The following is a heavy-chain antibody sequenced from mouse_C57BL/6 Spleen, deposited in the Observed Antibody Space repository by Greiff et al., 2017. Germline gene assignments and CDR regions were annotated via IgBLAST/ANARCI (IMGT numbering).Heavy chain of an antibody. CDR3: TTCSSHRYFDV. CDR1: GFNIKDDY. CDR2: IDPENGDT. V-gene: IGHV14-4*01. D-gene: IGHD1-1*01. J-gene: IGHJ1*03. Sequence: VQLKQSGAELVRPGASVKLSCTASGFNIKDDYMHWVKQRPEQGLEWIGWIDPENGDTEYASKFQGKATITADTSSNTDYLQLSSLTSEDTAVYYCTTCSSHRYFDVWGTGTTVTVSS.